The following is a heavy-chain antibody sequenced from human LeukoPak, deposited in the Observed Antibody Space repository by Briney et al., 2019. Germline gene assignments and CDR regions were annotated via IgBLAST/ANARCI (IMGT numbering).Heavy chain of an antibody. CDR2: ISYDGSNK. Sequence: GGSLRLSCAASGFTFSSYGMHWVRQAPGKGLEWVAVISYDGSNKYYADSVKGRFTISRDNSKNTLYLQMNSLRAEDTAVYYCAKGMSVAGTIQAPDYWGQGTLVTVSS. CDR1: GFTFSSYG. V-gene: IGHV3-30*18. D-gene: IGHD6-19*01. CDR3: AKGMSVAGTIQAPDY. J-gene: IGHJ4*02.